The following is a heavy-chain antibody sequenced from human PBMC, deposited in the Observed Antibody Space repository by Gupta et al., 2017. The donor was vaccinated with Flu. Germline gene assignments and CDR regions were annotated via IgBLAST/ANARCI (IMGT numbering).Heavy chain of an antibody. V-gene: IGHV3-15*07. CDR3: TTSVNETAGAFDL. D-gene: IGHD1-1*01. J-gene: IGHJ3*01. Sequence: VQRVESGGGCVKRGGSVRIPCAASGFAFPAARVNWASTAPEQGVEWVGQIKSTADGCTIDYAGPVKGRFTITRDDSKDTLYLQMNSMIIEATALYFCTTSVNETAGAFDLWGRGTMVTVSS. CDR2: IKSTADGCTI. CDR1: GFAFPAAR.